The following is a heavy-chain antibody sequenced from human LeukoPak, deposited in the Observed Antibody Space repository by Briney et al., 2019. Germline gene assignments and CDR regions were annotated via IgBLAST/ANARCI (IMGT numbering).Heavy chain of an antibody. CDR3: VRHGESGRHHAYFDS. D-gene: IGHD3-10*01. V-gene: IGHV4-59*08. J-gene: IGHJ4*02. CDR2: IYYSGST. CDR1: GGSFRGYY. Sequence: PSETLSLTCAVYGGSFRGYYWSWIRQPPGKGLEWVGYIYYSGSTNYNSSLKSRVAISVDTSKNQFSLKLSSVNAGDTAIYYCVRHGESGRHHAYFDSWGQGTLVTVSS.